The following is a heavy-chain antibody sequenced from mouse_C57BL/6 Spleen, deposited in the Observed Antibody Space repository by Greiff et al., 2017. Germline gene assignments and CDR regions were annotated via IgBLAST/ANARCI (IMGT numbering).Heavy chain of an antibody. V-gene: IGHV1-15*01. J-gene: IGHJ2*01. CDR3: TRRGYDYDLYYFDY. D-gene: IGHD2-4*01. CDR1: GYTFTDYE. CDR2: IDPETGGT. Sequence: VQLQQSGAELVRPGASVTLSCKASGYTFTDYEMHWVKQTPVHGLEWIGAIDPETGGTAYNQKFKGKAILTADKSSSTAYLELRSLTSEDSAVYYCTRRGYDYDLYYFDYWGQGTTLTVSS.